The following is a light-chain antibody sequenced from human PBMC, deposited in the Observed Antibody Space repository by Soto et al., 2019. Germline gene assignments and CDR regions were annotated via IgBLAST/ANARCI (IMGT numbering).Light chain of an antibody. CDR1: SSNIGSNY. CDR2: RNN. V-gene: IGLV1-47*01. J-gene: IGLJ2*01. CDR3: AAWDDSLSGLV. Sequence: QSVLTQPPSASGTPGQRVTISCSGSSSNIGSNYVYWYQQLPGTAPKLLIYRNNQRPSGVPDRFSGSKSGTSASLAISGLRSEDEADYYCAAWDDSLSGLVFGGGTQLTV.